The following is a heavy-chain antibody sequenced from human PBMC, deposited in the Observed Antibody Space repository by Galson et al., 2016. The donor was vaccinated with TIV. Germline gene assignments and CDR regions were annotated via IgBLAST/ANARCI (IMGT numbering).Heavy chain of an antibody. J-gene: IGHJ6*02. Sequence: PLRLSCAASRIDFSSYGMHWVRQAPGKGLEWVALIWYDGSNEDYSDSVKGRFTISRDNSINMLYLQMNSLRVEDTAVYYCAREFSIPPRHYGMDVWGQGTTVTVS. CDR1: RIDFSSYG. D-gene: IGHD6-6*01. V-gene: IGHV3-33*01. CDR2: IWYDGSNE. CDR3: AREFSIPPRHYGMDV.